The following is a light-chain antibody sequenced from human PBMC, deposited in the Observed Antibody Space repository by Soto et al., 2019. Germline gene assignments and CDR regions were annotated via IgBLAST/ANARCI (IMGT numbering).Light chain of an antibody. CDR1: SSDVGGYDY. V-gene: IGLV2-14*01. CDR2: DVS. J-gene: IGLJ1*01. CDR3: SSDTSSSTLEV. Sequence: QSVLTQPASVSGSPGQSISISCTGTSSDVGGYDYVSWFQQHPGKAPKLMIYDVSYRPSGVSNRFSGSKSGNTASLTISGLQAEDEAEYYCSSDTSSSTLEVFGTGTKVTVL.